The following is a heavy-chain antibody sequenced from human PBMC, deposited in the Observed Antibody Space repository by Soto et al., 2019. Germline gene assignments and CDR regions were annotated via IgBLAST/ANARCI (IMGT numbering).Heavy chain of an antibody. CDR3: ARVGNWNDGLGS. CDR1: GFTFSSYW. Sequence: PGGSLRLSCAASGFTFSSYWMHWVRQAPGKGLVWVSHINSDGSSTTYADSVKGRFTISRDNAKNSLYLQMNSLRAEDTAVYYCARVGNWNDGLGSWAQGALVPVSS. V-gene: IGHV3-74*01. J-gene: IGHJ5*02. CDR2: INSDGSST. D-gene: IGHD1-1*01.